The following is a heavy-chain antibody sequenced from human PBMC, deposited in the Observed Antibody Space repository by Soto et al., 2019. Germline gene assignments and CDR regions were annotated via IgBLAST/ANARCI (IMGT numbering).Heavy chain of an antibody. Sequence: GGSLRLSCAASGFTVSSNYMSWVRQASGKGLEWVSVIYSGGSTYYADSVKGRFTISRDSAKNSLYLQMNSLRAEDTAVYYCARVVRSLDYWGQGTLVTVSS. CDR1: GFTVSSNY. J-gene: IGHJ4*02. V-gene: IGHV3-53*01. CDR2: IYSGGST. D-gene: IGHD6-13*01. CDR3: ARVVRSLDY.